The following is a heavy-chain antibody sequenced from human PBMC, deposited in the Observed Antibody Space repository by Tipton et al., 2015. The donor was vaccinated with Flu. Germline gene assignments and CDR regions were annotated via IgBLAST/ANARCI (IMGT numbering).Heavy chain of an antibody. J-gene: IGHJ3*02. D-gene: IGHD2-15*01. CDR1: GGSFSGYY. CDR3: ARGLGVVVAVAFDI. V-gene: IGHV4-34*01. CDR2: INHSGST. Sequence: TLSLTCAVYGGSFSGYYWSWIRQPPGKGLEWIGEINHSGSTNYNPSLKSRVTISVGTSKNQFSLKLSSVTAADTAVYYCARGLGVVVAVAFDIWGPRDNDHRLF.